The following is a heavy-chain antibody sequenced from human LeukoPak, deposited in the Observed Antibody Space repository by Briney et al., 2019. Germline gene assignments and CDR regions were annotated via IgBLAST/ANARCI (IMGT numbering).Heavy chain of an antibody. J-gene: IGHJ4*02. D-gene: IGHD3-3*01. CDR2: ISYDGSNK. Sequence: PGRSLRLSCAASGFTFSSYAMHWVRQAPGKGLEWVAVISYDGSNKYYADSVKGRFTISRDNSKNTLYLQMNSLRAEDTAVYYCARDFDTIFGVVSRDYGYGYGPDYWGQGTLVTVSS. V-gene: IGHV3-30-3*01. CDR3: ARDFDTIFGVVSRDYGYGYGPDY. CDR1: GFTFSSYA.